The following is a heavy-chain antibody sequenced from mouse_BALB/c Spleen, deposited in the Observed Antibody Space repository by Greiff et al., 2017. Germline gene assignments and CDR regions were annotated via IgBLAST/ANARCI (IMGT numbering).Heavy chain of an antibody. CDR3: ARGYYDYTWFAY. D-gene: IGHD2-4*01. CDR2: ILPGSGST. V-gene: IGHV1-9*01. CDR1: GYTFSSYW. J-gene: IGHJ3*01. Sequence: VQLQQSGAELMKPGASVKISCKATGYTFSSYWIEWVKQRPGHGLEWIGEILPGSGSTNYNEKFKGKATFTADTSSNTAYMQLSSLTSEDSAVYYCARGYYDYTWFAYWGQGTLVTVSA.